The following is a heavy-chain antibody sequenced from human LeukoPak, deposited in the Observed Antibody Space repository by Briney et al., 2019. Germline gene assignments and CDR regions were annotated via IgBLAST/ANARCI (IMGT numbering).Heavy chain of an antibody. CDR1: GYTFTSYD. V-gene: IGHV1-8*01. D-gene: IGHD3-10*01. J-gene: IGHJ5*02. Sequence: ASVKVSCKASGYTFTSYDINWVRQATGQGLEWMGWMNPNSGNTGYAQKLQGRVTMTRNASISTAYMELSSLRSEDTAVYYCARGRMVRGVTWWFDPWGQGTPVTVSS. CDR2: MNPNSGNT. CDR3: ARGRMVRGVTWWFDP.